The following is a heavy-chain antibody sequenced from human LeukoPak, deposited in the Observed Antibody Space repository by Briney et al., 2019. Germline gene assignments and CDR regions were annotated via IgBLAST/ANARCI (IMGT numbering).Heavy chain of an antibody. D-gene: IGHD3-10*01. J-gene: IGHJ4*02. CDR3: ARGHRVRGVITFDY. V-gene: IGHV4-59*01. CDR2: IYHSGST. CDR1: GGSISSYY. Sequence: SETLSLTCTVSGGSISSYYWSWIRQPPGKGLEWIGYIYHSGSTNYNPSLKSRVTISVDTSKNQFSLKLSSVTAADTAVYYCARGHRVRGVITFDYWGQGTLVTVSS.